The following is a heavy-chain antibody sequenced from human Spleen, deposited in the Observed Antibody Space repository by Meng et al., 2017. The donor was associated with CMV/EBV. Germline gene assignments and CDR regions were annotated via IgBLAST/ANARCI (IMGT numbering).Heavy chain of an antibody. D-gene: IGHD6-6*01. V-gene: IGHV1-46*01. CDR3: ARFSSSPYYYYGMDV. J-gene: IGHJ6*02. CDR2: INPSGGST. Sequence: ASVQVSCKASGYTFTSYYMHWVRQAPGQGLEWMGIINPSGGSTSYAQKFQGRVTMTRDTSTSTVYMELSSLRSEDTAVYYCARFSSSPYYYYGMDVWGQGTTVTVSS. CDR1: GYTFTSYY.